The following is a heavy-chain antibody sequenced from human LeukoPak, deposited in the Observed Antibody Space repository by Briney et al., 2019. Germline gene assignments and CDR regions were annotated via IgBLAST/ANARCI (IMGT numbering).Heavy chain of an antibody. CDR3: ARDSSSWNYFDY. D-gene: IGHD6-13*01. CDR1: GGSISSYY. CDR2: IYYSGGT. Sequence: PSETLSLTCTVSGGSISSYYWSWIRQPPGKGLEWIGYIYYSGGTNYDPSLKSRATISIAKSKRQVSLELSSVTAADTAVYYCARDSSSWNYFDYWGQGTLVTVSS. J-gene: IGHJ4*02. V-gene: IGHV4-59*01.